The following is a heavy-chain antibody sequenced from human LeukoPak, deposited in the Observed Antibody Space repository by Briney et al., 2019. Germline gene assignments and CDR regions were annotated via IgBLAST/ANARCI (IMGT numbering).Heavy chain of an antibody. CDR2: INPNSGGT. J-gene: IGHJ6*03. CDR3: ASGYSGGSREDLPPYYYYMDV. CDR1: GYTFTGYY. V-gene: IGHV1-2*02. D-gene: IGHD6-19*01. Sequence: ASVKVSCKASGYTFTGYYMHWVRQAPGQGLEWMGWINPNSGGTNYAQKFQGRVTMTRDTSISTAYMELSRLRSDDTAVYYCASGYSGGSREDLPPYYYYMDVWGKGTTVTVSS.